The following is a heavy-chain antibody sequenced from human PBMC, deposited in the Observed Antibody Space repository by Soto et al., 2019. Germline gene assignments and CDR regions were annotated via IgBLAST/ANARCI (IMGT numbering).Heavy chain of an antibody. Sequence: QVQLVESGGGVVQPGRSLRLSCAASGFTFSSYAMHWVRQAPGKGVEWVAVISYDGSNKYYADSVKGRFTISRDNSKNTLYLQMNSLRAEDTAVYYCARYVDTAMEFDYWGQGTLVTVSS. CDR2: ISYDGSNK. CDR3: ARYVDTAMEFDY. CDR1: GFTFSSYA. V-gene: IGHV3-30-3*01. D-gene: IGHD5-18*01. J-gene: IGHJ4*02.